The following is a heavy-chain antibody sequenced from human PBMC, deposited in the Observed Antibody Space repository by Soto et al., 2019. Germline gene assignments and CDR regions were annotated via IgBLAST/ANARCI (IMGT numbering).Heavy chain of an antibody. D-gene: IGHD6-19*01. V-gene: IGHV1-46*01. J-gene: IGHJ4*02. CDR3: ARGSWWASGWSWHFDY. CDR1: GYTFTSYY. Sequence: GASVKFSCKAPGYTFTSYYVHWVRPAPGQGLEWMGIISPSGGTTSYAQKFQGRVTMTRDTSTSTVYMELSSLRSEDTAVYYCARGSWWASGWSWHFDYWGQGTLVTVSS. CDR2: ISPSGGTT.